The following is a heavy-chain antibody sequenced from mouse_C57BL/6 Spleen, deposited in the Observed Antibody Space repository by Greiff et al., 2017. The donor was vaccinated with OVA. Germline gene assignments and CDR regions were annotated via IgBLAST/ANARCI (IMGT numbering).Heavy chain of an antibody. CDR2: IWSDGST. CDR1: GFSLTSYG. J-gene: IGHJ4*01. D-gene: IGHD1-1*01. Sequence: VKLVESGPGLVAPSQSLSITCTVSGFSLTSYGVHWVRQPPGKGLEWLVVIWSDGSTTYNSALKSRLSISKDNSKSQVFLKMNSLQTDDTAMYCCARHETTVEAMDYWGQGTSVTVSS. V-gene: IGHV2-6-1*01. CDR3: ARHETTVEAMDY.